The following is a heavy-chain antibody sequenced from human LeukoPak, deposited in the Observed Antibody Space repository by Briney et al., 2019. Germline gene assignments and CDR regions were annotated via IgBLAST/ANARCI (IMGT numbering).Heavy chain of an antibody. J-gene: IGHJ5*02. Sequence: GGSLRLSCAASGFTFSSFAMHWVRQAPGKGLEYVSAIGSTGGNTSYADSVKGRFTISRDNSKNTLYLQMGSLRAEDMAVYYCARGAYGTYYDFWSGYLRFDPWGQGTLVTVSS. V-gene: IGHV3-64*02. D-gene: IGHD3-3*01. CDR2: IGSTGGNT. CDR1: GFTFSSFA. CDR3: ARGAYGTYYDFWSGYLRFDP.